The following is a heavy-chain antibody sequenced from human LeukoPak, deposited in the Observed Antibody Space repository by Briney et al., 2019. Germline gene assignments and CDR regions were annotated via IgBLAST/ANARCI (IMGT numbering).Heavy chain of an antibody. J-gene: IGHJ2*01. CDR2: TNPNSGDT. CDR1: GYTFIDYY. Sequence: ASVKVSCKASGYTFIDYYIHWVRQAPGEGLEWMGWTNPNSGDTNYAQKFQGWVTMTRDTSISTAYMELSRLNSDDTAVFYCAKNMGYGDYWYFDLWGRGTLVTVSS. V-gene: IGHV1-2*04. D-gene: IGHD4-17*01. CDR3: AKNMGYGDYWYFDL.